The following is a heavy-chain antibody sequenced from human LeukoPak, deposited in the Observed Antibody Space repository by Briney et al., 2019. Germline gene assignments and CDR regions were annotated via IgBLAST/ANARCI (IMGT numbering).Heavy chain of an antibody. Sequence: GASVKVSCKASGCTFTNYDINWVRQATGQGLEWMGWMNPNSGNTGYAQKFHGRVTMTRNTSISTAYMELSSLRSEDTAVYYCATSTGSYPYYFDYWGQGTLVTVSS. CDR1: GCTFTNYD. D-gene: IGHD3-10*01. CDR3: ATSTGSYPYYFDY. J-gene: IGHJ4*02. V-gene: IGHV1-8*01. CDR2: MNPNSGNT.